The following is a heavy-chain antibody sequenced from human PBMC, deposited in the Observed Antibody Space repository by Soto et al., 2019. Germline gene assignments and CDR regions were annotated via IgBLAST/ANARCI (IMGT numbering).Heavy chain of an antibody. Sequence: PSETLSLTCTVSGGSISSYYWSWIRQPPGKGLEWIGYIYYSGSTNYNPSLKSRVTISVDTSKNQFSLKLSSVTAADTAVYYCARAYYDFWSGYHRPYDAFDIWGQGTMVT. V-gene: IGHV4-59*01. CDR1: GGSISSYY. CDR3: ARAYYDFWSGYHRPYDAFDI. J-gene: IGHJ3*02. D-gene: IGHD3-3*01. CDR2: IYYSGST.